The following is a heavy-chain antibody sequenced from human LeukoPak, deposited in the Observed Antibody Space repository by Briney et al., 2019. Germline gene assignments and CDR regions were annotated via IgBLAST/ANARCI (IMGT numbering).Heavy chain of an antibody. Sequence: GGSLRLSCAASGFTFSSYAMSWVRQAPGKGLEWVSAISGSGGSTYYADSVKGRFTISRDNSKNTLYLQMNSLRAEDTAVYYCARGVNYFVLEYWGQGTLVTISS. CDR3: ARGVNYFVLEY. J-gene: IGHJ4*02. V-gene: IGHV3-23*01. CDR2: ISGSGGST. D-gene: IGHD3-10*02. CDR1: GFTFSSYA.